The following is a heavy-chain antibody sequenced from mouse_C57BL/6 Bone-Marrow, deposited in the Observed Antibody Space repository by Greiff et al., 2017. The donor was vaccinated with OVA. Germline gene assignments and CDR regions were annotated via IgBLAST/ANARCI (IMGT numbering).Heavy chain of an antibody. V-gene: IGHV3-6*01. D-gene: IGHD2-12*01. J-gene: IGHJ4*01. CDR1: GYSITSGYY. CDR2: ISYDGSN. Sequence: ESGPGLAKPSQSLSLTCSVTGYSITSGYYWNWIRQFPGNKLEWMGYISYDGSNNYNPSLKNRISITRDTSKNQFFLKLNSVTTEDTATYYCARGGFYSPMDYWGQGTSVTVSS. CDR3: ARGGFYSPMDY.